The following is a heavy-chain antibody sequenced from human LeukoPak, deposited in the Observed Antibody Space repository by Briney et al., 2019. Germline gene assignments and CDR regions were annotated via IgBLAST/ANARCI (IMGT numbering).Heavy chain of an antibody. CDR2: ISSSGSTI. V-gene: IGHV3-48*03. CDR1: GFTFSSYE. J-gene: IGHJ4*02. Sequence: GGSLRLSCAASGFTFSSYEMNWVRQAPGKGLEWVSYISSSGSTIYYAGSVKGRFTISRDNAKNSLYLQMNSLRVEDTAVYYCARDNYGDFFDYWGQGTLVTVSS. CDR3: ARDNYGDFFDY. D-gene: IGHD4-17*01.